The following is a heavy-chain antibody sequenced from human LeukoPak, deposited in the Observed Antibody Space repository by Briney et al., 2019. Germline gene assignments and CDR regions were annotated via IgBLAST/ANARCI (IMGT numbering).Heavy chain of an antibody. CDR1: GFTFSSYA. D-gene: IGHD6-19*01. V-gene: IGHV3-23*01. J-gene: IGHJ4*02. CDR3: AKGGSSGPPRDYFDY. CDR2: ISGSGGST. Sequence: GGSLRLSCAASGFTFSSYAMSWVRQAPGKGLEWVSAISGSGGSTYYADSVKGRFTISRDNSKNTLYLQMNSLRAEDMAVYYCAKGGSSGPPRDYFDYWGQGTLVTVSS.